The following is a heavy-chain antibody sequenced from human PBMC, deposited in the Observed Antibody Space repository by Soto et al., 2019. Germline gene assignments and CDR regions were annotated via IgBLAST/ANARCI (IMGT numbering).Heavy chain of an antibody. J-gene: IGHJ4*02. Sequence: GGSLRLSCVASGFIFSNFGMHWVRQAPGKGLEWVAVISSDEKIKQYADSVRGRFAISRDNSKNTLYLQMTSLRAEDTAIYYCARGLRSVLDYWGQGTLVTVSS. V-gene: IGHV3-33*01. D-gene: IGHD6-6*01. CDR3: ARGLRSVLDY. CDR2: ISSDEKIK. CDR1: GFIFSNFG.